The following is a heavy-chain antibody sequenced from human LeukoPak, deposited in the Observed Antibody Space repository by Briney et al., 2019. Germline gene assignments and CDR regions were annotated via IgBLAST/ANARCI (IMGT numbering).Heavy chain of an antibody. D-gene: IGHD3-22*01. Sequence: SETLSLTCTVSGGSISSSSYYWGWIRQPPGKGLEWIGSIYYSGSTYYNPSLKSRVTISVDTSKNQFSLKLSSVTAADTAVYYCARSHYDSSGYYSGAADYWGQGTLVTVSS. J-gene: IGHJ4*02. CDR1: GGSISSSSYY. CDR3: ARSHYDSSGYYSGAADY. CDR2: IYYSGST. V-gene: IGHV4-39*01.